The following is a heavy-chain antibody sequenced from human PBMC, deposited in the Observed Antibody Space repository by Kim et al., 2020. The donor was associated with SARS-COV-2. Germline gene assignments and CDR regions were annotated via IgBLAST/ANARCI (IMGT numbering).Heavy chain of an antibody. Sequence: SETLSLTCAVYGGSFSGYYWSWIRQPPGKGLEWIGEINHSGSTNYNPSLKSRVTISVDTSKNQFSLKLSSVTAADTAVYYCARGTYYYDSSGYLYFDYWGQGTLVTVSS. V-gene: IGHV4-34*01. CDR1: GGSFSGYY. CDR3: ARGTYYYDSSGYLYFDY. D-gene: IGHD3-22*01. J-gene: IGHJ4*02. CDR2: INHSGST.